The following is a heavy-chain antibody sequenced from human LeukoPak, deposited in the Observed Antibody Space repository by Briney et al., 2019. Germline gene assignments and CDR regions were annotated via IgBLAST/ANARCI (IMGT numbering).Heavy chain of an antibody. J-gene: IGHJ5*02. V-gene: IGHV3-30*02. CDR3: AKGDDYGANTRLPKYNWFDP. Sequence: GGSLRLSCAASGFTFSSYAMHWVRQAPGKGLEWVAFIRYDGNNKNYADSVKGRFTISRDNSKDTLYLQMNSLRAEDTAVYYCAKGDDYGANTRLPKYNWFDPWGQGTLVTVSS. CDR2: IRYDGNNK. D-gene: IGHD4-23*01. CDR1: GFTFSSYA.